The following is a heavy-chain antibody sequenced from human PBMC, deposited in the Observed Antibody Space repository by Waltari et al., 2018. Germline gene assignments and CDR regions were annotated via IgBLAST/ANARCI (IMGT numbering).Heavy chain of an antibody. D-gene: IGHD1-26*01. J-gene: IGHJ4*02. V-gene: IGHV4-61*09. CDR3: AREGELNFDY. Sequence: QVQLQESGPGLVKPSQTLSLTCTVSGGSISSGSYYWSWIRQPAGKGLEWIGYIYTSGSTNYNPSLKSRVTISVDTSKNQFSLKLSSVTATDMAVYYCAREGELNFDYWGQGTLVTVSS. CDR2: IYTSGST. CDR1: GGSISSGSYY.